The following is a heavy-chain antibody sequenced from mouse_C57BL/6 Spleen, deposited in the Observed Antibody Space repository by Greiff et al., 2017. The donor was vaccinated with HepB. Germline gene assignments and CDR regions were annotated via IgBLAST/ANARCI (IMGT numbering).Heavy chain of an antibody. CDR3: ARSVYDDYDGYFDV. CDR2: ISDGGSYT. D-gene: IGHD2-4*01. Sequence: EVQRVESGGGLVKPGGSLKLSCAASGFTFSSYAMSWVRQTPEKRLEWVATISDGGSYTCYPDNVKGRFTISRDNAKNNLYLQMSHLKSEDTAMYYWARSVYDDYDGYFDVWGTGTTVTVAS. CDR1: GFTFSSYA. V-gene: IGHV5-4*01. J-gene: IGHJ1*03.